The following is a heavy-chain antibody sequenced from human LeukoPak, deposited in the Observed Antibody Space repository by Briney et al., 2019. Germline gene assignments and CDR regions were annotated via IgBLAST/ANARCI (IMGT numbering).Heavy chain of an antibody. CDR3: ARAGCSSTSCYFDY. CDR1: GGSISSSSYY. Sequence: PSETLSLTCTVSGGSISSSSYYWGWIRQPPGKGLEWIGSIYYSGSTYYNPSLKSRVTISVGTSKNQFSLKLSSVTAADTAVYYCARAGCSSTSCYFDYGGRGTLVTVSS. V-gene: IGHV4-39*07. CDR2: IYYSGST. J-gene: IGHJ4*02. D-gene: IGHD2-2*01.